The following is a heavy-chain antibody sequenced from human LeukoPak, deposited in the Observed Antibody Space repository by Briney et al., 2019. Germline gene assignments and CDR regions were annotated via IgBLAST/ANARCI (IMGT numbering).Heavy chain of an antibody. D-gene: IGHD3-22*01. J-gene: IGHJ4*02. Sequence: GGSLRLSCAASGFTFSNYNMNWVRQAPGKGLEWVANINQDGSQKYYVDSVKGRFTISRDNSKNTLYLQMNSLRAEDTAVYYCAKSLIYDSSGFDYWGQGTLVTVSS. V-gene: IGHV3-7*03. CDR1: GFTFSNYN. CDR3: AKSLIYDSSGFDY. CDR2: INQDGSQK.